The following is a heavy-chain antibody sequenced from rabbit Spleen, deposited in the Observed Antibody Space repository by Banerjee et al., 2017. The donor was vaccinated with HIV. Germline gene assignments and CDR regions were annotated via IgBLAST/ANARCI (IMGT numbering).Heavy chain of an antibody. CDR3: ARDAGTSFSTYGMDL. V-gene: IGHV1S45*01. J-gene: IGHJ6*01. CDR1: GFSFSSNW. Sequence: LEESGGGLVKPGGTLTLTCTVSGFSFSSNWICWVRQAPGKGLEWIACVYAGSSGSTYSATWAKGRFTISKTSSTTVTLQMAGLTAADTATYFCARDAGTSFSTYGMDLWGQGTLVTVS. CDR2: VYAGSSGST. D-gene: IGHD8-1*01.